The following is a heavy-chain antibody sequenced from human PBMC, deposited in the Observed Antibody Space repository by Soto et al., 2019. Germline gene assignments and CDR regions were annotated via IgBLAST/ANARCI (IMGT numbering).Heavy chain of an antibody. Sequence: PGGSLRLPCAASGFTFSSYAMHWVRQAPGKGLEWVAVISYDGSNKYYADSVKGRFTISRDNSKNTLYLQMNSLRAEDTAVYYCAKENGYSSSWFAFDYRGQGTLVTVSS. CDR1: GFTFSSYA. V-gene: IGHV3-30-3*01. CDR3: AKENGYSSSWFAFDY. CDR2: ISYDGSNK. J-gene: IGHJ4*02. D-gene: IGHD6-13*01.